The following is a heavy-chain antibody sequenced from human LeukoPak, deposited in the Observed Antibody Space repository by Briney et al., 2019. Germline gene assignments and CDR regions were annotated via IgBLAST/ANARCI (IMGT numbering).Heavy chain of an antibody. CDR2: INHSGST. D-gene: IGHD6-13*01. Sequence: SGTLSLTCAVSSGSINSNWWSWVRQPPGKGLEWIGEINHSGSTNYNPSLKSRVTISVDTSKNQFSLKLSSVTAADTAVYYCARGRGGGIAARGKGYYFDYWGQGTLVTVSS. V-gene: IGHV4-4*02. CDR1: SGSINSNW. CDR3: ARGRGGGIAARGKGYYFDY. J-gene: IGHJ4*02.